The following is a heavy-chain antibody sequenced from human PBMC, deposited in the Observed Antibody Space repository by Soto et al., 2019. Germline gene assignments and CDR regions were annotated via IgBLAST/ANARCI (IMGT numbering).Heavy chain of an antibody. V-gene: IGHV5-51*01. Sequence: EVQLVQSGAEVKKPGESLKISCQGSGYSFTSHWIGWVRQKPGKGLEWMGFVYPGDSDTRYSPSFQGQVTISADKSSTTAFLQWSGLKASDTAMYFCVRHQGRGVAATPFDFWGQGTLVTVSS. CDR2: VYPGDSDT. CDR3: VRHQGRGVAATPFDF. J-gene: IGHJ4*02. CDR1: GYSFTSHW. D-gene: IGHD5-12*01.